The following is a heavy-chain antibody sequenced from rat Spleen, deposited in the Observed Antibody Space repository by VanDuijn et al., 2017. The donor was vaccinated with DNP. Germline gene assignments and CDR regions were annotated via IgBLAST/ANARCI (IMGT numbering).Heavy chain of an antibody. CDR3: ASHTYYGYNFFVY. CDR1: GFTFSSYW. J-gene: IGHJ2*01. Sequence: EVQLVETGGGLVQPGRSLKLSCVASGFTFSSYWMFWIRQAPGKGLEWVASISYDGSSIYYGDSVKGRFTMSRDNAKSTLYLQMNSLRSEDTATYYCASHTYYGYNFFVYWGQGVMVTVSS. V-gene: IGHV5-22*01. CDR2: ISYDGSSI. D-gene: IGHD1-9*01.